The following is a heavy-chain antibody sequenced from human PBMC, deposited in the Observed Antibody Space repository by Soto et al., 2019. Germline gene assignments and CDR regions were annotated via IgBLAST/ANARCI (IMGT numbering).Heavy chain of an antibody. CDR1: AGYISTGNYY. J-gene: IGHJ4*02. Sequence: SETLSLTCNVSAGYISTGNYYWSWIRHSPRKSMQWSGHVYYSWTTYYNPSLKSRITISLDASQNQFSLNLTSGPAGDPAIYYWVSRQQPVALVEYWGQGTLVSVSA. V-gene: IGHV4-30-4*01. D-gene: IGHD6-13*01. CDR2: VYYSWTT. CDR3: VSRQQPVALVEY.